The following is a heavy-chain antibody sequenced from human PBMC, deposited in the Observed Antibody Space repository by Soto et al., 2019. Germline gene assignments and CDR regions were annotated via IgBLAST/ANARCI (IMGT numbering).Heavy chain of an antibody. V-gene: IGHV5-51*01. J-gene: IGHJ6*02. D-gene: IGHD5-18*01. CDR1: GYSFTSYW. Sequence: PXESLTISCKGSGYSFTSYWIGLVRQMPGKGLEWMGIIYPGDSDTRYSPSFQGQVTISADKSISTAYLQWSSLKASDTAMYYCARQRGYSYERYYYYYYGMDVWGQGTTVTVSS. CDR3: ARQRGYSYERYYYYYYGMDV. CDR2: IYPGDSDT.